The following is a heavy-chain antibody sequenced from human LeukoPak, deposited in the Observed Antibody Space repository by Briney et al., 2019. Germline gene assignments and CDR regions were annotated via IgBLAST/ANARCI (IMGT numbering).Heavy chain of an antibody. CDR1: GGSISSSSYY. Sequence: SETLSLTCTVSGGSISSSSYYWGWIRQPPGKGLEWIGSIYYSGSTYYNPSLKSRVTISVDTSKNQFSLKLSSVTAADTAVYYCARHKDDSSGYYPTLVDYCGQGTLVTVSS. D-gene: IGHD3-22*01. CDR2: IYYSGST. V-gene: IGHV4-39*01. CDR3: ARHKDDSSGYYPTLVDY. J-gene: IGHJ4*02.